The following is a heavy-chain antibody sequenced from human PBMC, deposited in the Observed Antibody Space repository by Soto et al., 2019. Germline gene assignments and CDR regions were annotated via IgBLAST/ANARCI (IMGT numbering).Heavy chain of an antibody. J-gene: IGHJ4*02. Sequence: LRLSCEASGFVFTNFWMHWVRHVPGKGLVWVARIDTSGHSTNYADSVKGRFTISRDNAEKTLFLQMNSLRVEDTAVYYCVREYCSSTSCMFDNWGQGTLVPSPQ. V-gene: IGHV3-74*01. CDR3: VREYCSSTSCMFDN. CDR2: IDTSGHST. D-gene: IGHD2-2*01. CDR1: GFVFTNFW.